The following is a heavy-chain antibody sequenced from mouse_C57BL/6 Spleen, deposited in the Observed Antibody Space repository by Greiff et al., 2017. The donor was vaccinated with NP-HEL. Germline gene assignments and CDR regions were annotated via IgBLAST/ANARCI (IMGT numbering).Heavy chain of an antibody. D-gene: IGHD1-1*01. CDR1: GYTFTDYN. V-gene: IGHV1-22*01. CDR3: ARNYGSSYWYFDV. CDR2: INPNNGGT. Sequence: EVQLQESGPELVKPGASVKMSCKASGYTFTDYNMHWVKQSHGKSLEWIGYINPNNGGTSYNQKFKGKATLTVNKSSSTAYMELRSLTSEDSAVYYCARNYGSSYWYFDVWGTGTTVTVSS. J-gene: IGHJ1*03.